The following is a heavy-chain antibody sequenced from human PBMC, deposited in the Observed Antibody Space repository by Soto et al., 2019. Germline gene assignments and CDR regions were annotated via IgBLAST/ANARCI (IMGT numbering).Heavy chain of an antibody. J-gene: IGHJ2*01. CDR3: AKAVAGSPMWWYFDL. Sequence: EVQLLESGGGLVQPGGSLRLSCAASGFTFSSYAMIWVRQAPGKGLEWVSAISSSGGSTYYAASVKGRSSSSRDNSKNTLNLQLNSLRVEDTAVYFCAKAVAGSPMWWYFDLWGRGTLVTVSS. CDR1: GFTFSSYA. V-gene: IGHV3-23*01. D-gene: IGHD6-19*01. CDR2: ISSSGGST.